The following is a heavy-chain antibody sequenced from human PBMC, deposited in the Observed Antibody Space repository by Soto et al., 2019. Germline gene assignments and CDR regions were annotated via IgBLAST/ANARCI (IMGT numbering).Heavy chain of an antibody. CDR3: AKDGGGRFGSPY. V-gene: IGHV3-23*01. CDR2: ISGSGGST. Sequence: EVQLLESGGGLVQPGGSLRLSCAASGFTFSSYALSWVRQAPGKGLEWVSAISGSGGSTYYADSVKGRFTISRDNSKNTLYLQMNSLRAEDTAVYYCAKDGGGRFGSPYWGQGTLVTVSS. D-gene: IGHD3-10*01. CDR1: GFTFSSYA. J-gene: IGHJ4*02.